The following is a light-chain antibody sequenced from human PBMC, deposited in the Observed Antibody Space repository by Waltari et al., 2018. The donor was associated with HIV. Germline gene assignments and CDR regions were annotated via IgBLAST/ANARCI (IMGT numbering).Light chain of an antibody. CDR1: QSVLYSSNNKNY. Sequence: DIVMTQSPDSLAVSLGERATIHCKSSQSVLYSSNNKNYLAWYQQKPGQPPKLLIYWASTRESGVPDRFSGSGSGTDFTLTISSLQAEDVAVYYCQQYYNTVLTFGGGTKVEIK. J-gene: IGKJ4*01. V-gene: IGKV4-1*01. CDR3: QQYYNTVLT. CDR2: WAS.